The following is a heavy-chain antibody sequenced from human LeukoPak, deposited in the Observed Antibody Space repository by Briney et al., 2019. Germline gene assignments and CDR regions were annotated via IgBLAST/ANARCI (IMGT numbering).Heavy chain of an antibody. J-gene: IGHJ4*02. CDR1: GGSFSGYY. D-gene: IGHD2-21*01. CDR2: IWPSGST. CDR3: ARKGPEHLPTYFDH. V-gene: IGHV4-34*01. Sequence: PSETLSLTCAVYGGSFSGYYWSWIRQPPGKGLEWIGYIWPSGSTNYNPSLSCRVAISLDKSRNHFTLMVTAVTAADTAFYYCARKGPEHLPTYFDHWGRGILVTVSS.